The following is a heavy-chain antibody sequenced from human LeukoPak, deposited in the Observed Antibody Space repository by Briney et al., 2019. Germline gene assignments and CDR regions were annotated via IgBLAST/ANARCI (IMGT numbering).Heavy chain of an antibody. CDR2: IYYSGST. CDR3: ARFRIHDKPI. V-gene: IGHV4-59*01. CDR1: GGSISSYY. J-gene: IGHJ3*02. D-gene: IGHD3-22*01. Sequence: PSETLSLTCTVSGGSISSYYWSWIRQPPGKGLEWIGYIYYSGSTNYNPSLKSRVTISVDTSKNQFSLKLSSVTAADTAVYYCARFRIHDKPIWGQGTMVTVSS.